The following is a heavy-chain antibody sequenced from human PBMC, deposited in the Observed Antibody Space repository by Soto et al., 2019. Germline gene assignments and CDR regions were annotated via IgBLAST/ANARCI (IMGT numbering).Heavy chain of an antibody. J-gene: IGHJ4*02. Sequence: EVQLVESGGGLIQPGGSLRLSCVASGFTVSSNYMSWVRQAPGKGLEWVSVSYSGGSTDYADSVRGRFTISRDNSKNTLSLQINSLRAEDTAVYYCARARDGYNFLYEPTWGQGTLVTVSS. D-gene: IGHD5-12*01. CDR3: ARARDGYNFLYEPT. CDR2: SYSGGST. CDR1: GFTVSSNY. V-gene: IGHV3-53*01.